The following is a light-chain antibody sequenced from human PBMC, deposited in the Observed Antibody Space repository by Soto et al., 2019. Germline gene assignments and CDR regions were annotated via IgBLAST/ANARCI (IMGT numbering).Light chain of an antibody. CDR1: SSNIGRKI. Sequence: QSVLTQPPSASRTPGQTVTISCSGTSSNIGRKIVNWYQQLPGTAPKLLIYSNYQRPAGVPDRFSVSKSGTSASLAIRGLQSEDEAEYYCSAWDDSLNGLIFGGGTKLTVL. CDR3: SAWDDSLNGLI. CDR2: SNY. J-gene: IGLJ2*01. V-gene: IGLV1-44*01.